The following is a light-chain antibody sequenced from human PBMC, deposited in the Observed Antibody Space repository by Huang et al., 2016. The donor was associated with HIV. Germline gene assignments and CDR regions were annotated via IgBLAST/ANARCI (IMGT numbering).Light chain of an antibody. Sequence: EIVMTQSPATLSVSPRETVALSCRASQSLSGNLAWYQHKPGQTPRLLIYATSIRAAGVPGRFSGSGSGSEFTLTISSLLSEDSAVYYCQHYNDWPRTFGQGTKLEIK. CDR2: ATS. V-gene: IGKV3D-15*01. CDR1: QSLSGN. CDR3: QHYNDWPRT. J-gene: IGKJ2*01.